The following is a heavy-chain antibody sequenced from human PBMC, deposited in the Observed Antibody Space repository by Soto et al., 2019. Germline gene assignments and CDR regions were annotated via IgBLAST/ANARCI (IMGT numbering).Heavy chain of an antibody. CDR3: AIKSGRDCHSGGGCFSLDV. V-gene: IGHV1-69*01. Sequence: QVQLVQSGAEVKKPGSSLKVSCKVFGETLNSNPIGWVRQAPGQGLEWVGGIVPLSDRTNYAQELQGRVTVTAAGATSTVYMELSNLKSDATAVYYCAIKSGRDCHSGGGCFSLDVWGQGSLITVSS. J-gene: IGHJ4*02. CDR1: GETLNSNP. CDR2: IVPLSDRT. D-gene: IGHD2-15*01.